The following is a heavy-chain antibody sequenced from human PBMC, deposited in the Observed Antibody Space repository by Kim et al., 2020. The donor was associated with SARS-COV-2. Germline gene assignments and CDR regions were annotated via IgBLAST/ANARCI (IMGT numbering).Heavy chain of an antibody. CDR3: ARAKSIAVAGLDY. V-gene: IGHV1-3*01. J-gene: IGHJ4*02. Sequence: YSKKFQGRVTITRDTSASTAYMELSSLRSEDTAVYYWARAKSIAVAGLDYWGQGTLVTVSS. D-gene: IGHD6-19*01.